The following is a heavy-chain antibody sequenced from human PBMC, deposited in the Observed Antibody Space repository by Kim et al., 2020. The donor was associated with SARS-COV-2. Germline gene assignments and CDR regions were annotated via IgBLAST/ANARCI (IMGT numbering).Heavy chain of an antibody. J-gene: IGHJ4*02. CDR1: GYSFSDYY. CDR3: ARDLGEGQFPENY. CDR2: IRPSDGKT. Sequence: ASVKVSCKASGYSFSDYYIHWVRQAPGQGLEWVGIIRPSDGKTVSAQKFQDRVTLTTDTSTSTVYMALSSLRSDDTAFYYCARDLGEGQFPENYWGRGTLVTVSS. V-gene: IGHV1-46*01. D-gene: IGHD3-10*01.